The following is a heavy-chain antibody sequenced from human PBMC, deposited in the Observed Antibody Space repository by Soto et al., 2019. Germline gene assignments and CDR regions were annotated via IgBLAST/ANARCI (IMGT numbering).Heavy chain of an antibody. CDR3: ARPTPFGSGYGFSDY. Sequence: PGESLKISCQASGYSFTTYWISWVRQMPGKGLECMGRIDPTDSYTDYGPSFEGHVTMSVDRSINTAYLEWSSLKASDTAIYYCARPTPFGSGYGFSDYWGQGTPVTVSS. CDR2: IDPTDSYT. CDR1: GYSFTTYW. D-gene: IGHD4-17*01. V-gene: IGHV5-10-1*01. J-gene: IGHJ4*02.